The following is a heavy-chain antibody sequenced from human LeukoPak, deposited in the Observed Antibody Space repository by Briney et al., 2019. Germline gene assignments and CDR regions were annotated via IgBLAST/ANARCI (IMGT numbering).Heavy chain of an antibody. CDR1: GYTFTGYY. Sequence: ASVKVSCKASGYTFTGYYMHWVRQASGQGLEWMGWINPNSGGTNYAQKFQGRVTMTRDTSISTAYMELSRLRSDDTAVYYCAQSLGPPDYGDYEGGDAFDIWGQGTMVTVSS. D-gene: IGHD4-17*01. J-gene: IGHJ3*02. V-gene: IGHV1-2*02. CDR3: AQSLGPPDYGDYEGGDAFDI. CDR2: INPNSGGT.